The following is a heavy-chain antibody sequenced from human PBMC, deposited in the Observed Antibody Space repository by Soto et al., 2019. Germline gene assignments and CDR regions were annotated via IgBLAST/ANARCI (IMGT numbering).Heavy chain of an antibody. CDR1: GDSVSGICAA. CDR3: AGTTSHHWLYMDV. J-gene: IGHJ6*03. V-gene: IGHV6-1*01. Sequence: SQTLSLTCAISGDSVSGICAAWNWIRLSPSRGLEWLARTYYRSRWYNDYAVSVRSRITVNADTSKNQFSLQLTSVTLEDTAIYYCAGTTSHHWLYMDVWGRGTTVTVSS. D-gene: IGHD1-1*01. CDR2: TYYRSRWYN.